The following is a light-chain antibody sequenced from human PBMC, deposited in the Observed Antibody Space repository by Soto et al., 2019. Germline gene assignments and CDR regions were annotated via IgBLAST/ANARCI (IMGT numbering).Light chain of an antibody. Sequence: DIQMTQSPSSVSASVGDRVTITCRASQDIRSYLAWYQQKPGEAPKVLIYAAFSLQSGVPSRFSGSGSGTDFTLTISSLQPEDFATYYCQQTNSFTRTFGGGTKVEIK. CDR1: QDIRSY. CDR3: QQTNSFTRT. V-gene: IGKV1D-12*01. CDR2: AAF. J-gene: IGKJ4*01.